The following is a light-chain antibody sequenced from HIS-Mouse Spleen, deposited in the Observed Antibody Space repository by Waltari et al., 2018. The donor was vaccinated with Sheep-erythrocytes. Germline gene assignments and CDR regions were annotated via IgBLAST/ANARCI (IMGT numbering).Light chain of an antibody. CDR2: DVS. J-gene: IGLJ1*01. CDR3: CSYAGSYNHV. V-gene: IGLV2-11*01. CDR1: ISDVCGYNY. Sequence: QSALTQPRSVSGSPGQSVTISCTGTISDVCGYNYVSWYQQHPGKAPKLMIYDVSKRPSGVPDRFSGSKSGNTASLTISGLQAEDEADYYCCSYAGSYNHVFATGTKVTVL.